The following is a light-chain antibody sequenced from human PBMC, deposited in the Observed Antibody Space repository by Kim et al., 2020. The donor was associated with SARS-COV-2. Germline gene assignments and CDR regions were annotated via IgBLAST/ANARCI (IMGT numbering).Light chain of an antibody. CDR2: AAS. CDR3: QQYYSYPYT. V-gene: IGKV1-8*01. J-gene: IGKJ2*01. CDR1: QGISSY. Sequence: SVSVGDRVTITCRASQGISSYLAWYQQKPGKAPKLLIYAASTLQSGVPSRFSGSGSGTDFTLTISCLQSEDFATYYCQQYYSYPYTFGQGTKLEI.